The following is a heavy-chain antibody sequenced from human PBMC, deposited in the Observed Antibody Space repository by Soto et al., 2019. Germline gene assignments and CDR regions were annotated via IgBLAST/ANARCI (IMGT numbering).Heavy chain of an antibody. Sequence: QVQLVQSGAEVKKPGASVKVSCKASGYTFTGYYMHWVRQAPGQGPEWMGWINPNSGGTNYAQKFQGWVTMTRDTSISTAYMELSRLRSDDTAVYYCARGSVVATSGSYHADYWGQGTLVTVSS. CDR3: ARGSVVATSGSYHADY. CDR1: GYTFTGYY. D-gene: IGHD1-26*01. J-gene: IGHJ4*02. V-gene: IGHV1-2*04. CDR2: INPNSGGT.